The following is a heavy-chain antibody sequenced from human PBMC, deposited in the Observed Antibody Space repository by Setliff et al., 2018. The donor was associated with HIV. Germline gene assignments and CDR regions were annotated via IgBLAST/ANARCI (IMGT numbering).Heavy chain of an antibody. Sequence: ASVKVSCKASGYTFTSHYMHWVRQAPGQGLEWMGIINPSGGSTKYAQKFQGRVTMTTDTSTSTAYMELRSLRSDDTAVYYCARKPTGSPSDYWGQGTLVTVSS. CDR1: GYTFTSHY. V-gene: IGHV1-46*01. CDR3: ARKPTGSPSDY. CDR2: INPSGGST. J-gene: IGHJ4*02. D-gene: IGHD2-2*01.